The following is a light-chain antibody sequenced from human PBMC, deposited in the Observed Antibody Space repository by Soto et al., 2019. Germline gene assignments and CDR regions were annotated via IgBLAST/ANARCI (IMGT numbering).Light chain of an antibody. CDR2: AAS. J-gene: IGKJ4*01. V-gene: IGKV1-27*01. CDR3: QKYNSAPF. CDR1: QGISNY. Sequence: DIQMTQSPSFLSASVGDRVTVTYRASQGISNYLAWYQQKPGKVPKLVIYAASTLQSGVPSRFSGSGSGTDFTLTISSLQPEDVATYYCQKYNSAPFFGGGTKVEIK.